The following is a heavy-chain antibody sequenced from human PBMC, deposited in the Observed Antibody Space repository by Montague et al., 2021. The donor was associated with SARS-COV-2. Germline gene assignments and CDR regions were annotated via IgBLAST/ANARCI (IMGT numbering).Heavy chain of an antibody. CDR1: GGSFSGYY. CDR2: INHSGST. J-gene: IGHJ6*02. Sequence: SETLSLTCAVYGGSFSGYYLNWIRQPPGKGLEWIGEINHSGSTNYNPSXXSRVTMAVDTSKNQVSLKLTSVTAADTAVFYCARSTVTNSPFGFSNKLRSRYNGMDVWGQGTTVTVSS. D-gene: IGHD4-17*01. V-gene: IGHV4-34*01. CDR3: ARSTVTNSPFGFSNKLRSRYNGMDV.